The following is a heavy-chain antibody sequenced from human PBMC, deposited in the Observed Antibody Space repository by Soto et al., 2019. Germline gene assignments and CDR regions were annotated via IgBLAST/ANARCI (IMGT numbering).Heavy chain of an antibody. Sequence: PGRSLRLSCAASGLTFSDAWMSWVRQAPGKGLEWVGFIRSKAYGGTTEYAASVKGRFTISRDDSKSIAYLQMNSLKTEDTAVYYCTRPDAAIRTDAFDIWGQGTMVTASS. CDR3: TRPDAAIRTDAFDI. J-gene: IGHJ3*02. V-gene: IGHV3-49*04. CDR2: IRSKAYGGTT. CDR1: GLTFSDAW. D-gene: IGHD2-2*02.